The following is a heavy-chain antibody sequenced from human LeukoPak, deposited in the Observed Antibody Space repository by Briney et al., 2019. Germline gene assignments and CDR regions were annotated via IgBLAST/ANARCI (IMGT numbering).Heavy chain of an antibody. J-gene: IGHJ4*02. CDR2: IAPNGAT. Sequence: GGSLRLSCAASGFTFSTYARNWVRQAPGKGLEWVSTIAPNGATYYADSVKGRFTVSRDNSKNTLFLQMNSLRAEDTAVCYCAKYRIITRSPFDYWGQGTLVTVSS. D-gene: IGHD3-10*01. CDR3: AKYRIITRSPFDY. V-gene: IGHV3-23*01. CDR1: GFTFSTYA.